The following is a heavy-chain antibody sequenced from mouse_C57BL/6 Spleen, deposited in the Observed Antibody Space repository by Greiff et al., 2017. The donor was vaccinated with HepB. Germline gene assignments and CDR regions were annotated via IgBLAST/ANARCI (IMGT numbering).Heavy chain of an antibody. CDR1: GFTFSSYG. CDR2: ISSGGSYT. D-gene: IGHD2-10*02. CDR3: ARRYGNYWYFDV. J-gene: IGHJ1*03. V-gene: IGHV5-6*01. Sequence: EVQLQQSGGDLVKPGGSLKLSCAASGFTFSSYGMSWVRQTPDKRLEWVATISSGGSYTYYPDSVKGRFTISRDNAKNTLYLQMSSLKSEDTAMYYCARRYGNYWYFDVWGTGTTVTVSS.